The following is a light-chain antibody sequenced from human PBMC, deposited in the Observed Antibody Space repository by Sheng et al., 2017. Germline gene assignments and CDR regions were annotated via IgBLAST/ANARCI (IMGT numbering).Light chain of an antibody. V-gene: IGLV3-21*02. J-gene: IGLJ2*01. CDR1: DIESKS. CDR2: DDS. Sequence: SYVLTQPPSVSVAPGQTARITCGGDDIESKSVHWYQQKPGQAPVMVVYDDSNRPSGIPERFSGSNSGNTAALTISRLEAGDEADYYCQVWDSSSDRVVFGGGTKLTVL. CDR3: QVWDSSSDRVV.